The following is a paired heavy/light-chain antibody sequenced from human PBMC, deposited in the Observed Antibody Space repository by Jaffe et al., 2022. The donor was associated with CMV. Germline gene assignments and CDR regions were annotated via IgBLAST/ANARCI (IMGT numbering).Light chain of an antibody. V-gene: IGKV1-33*01. CDR2: DAS. Sequence: DIQMTQSPSSLSASVGDRVTITCQASQDISNYLNWYQQKPGKAPKLLIYDASNLETGVPSRFSGSGSGTDFTFTISSLQPEDIATYYCQQYDNLPPNTFGGGTKVEIK. CDR1: QDISNY. CDR3: QQYDNLPPNT. J-gene: IGKJ4*01.
Heavy chain of an antibody. CDR2: ISSSSSYT. D-gene: IGHD6-19*01. CDR3: ARWGIAVAGQTPGAAG. V-gene: IGHV3-11*06. Sequence: QVQLVESGGGLVKPGGSLRLSCAASGFTFSDYYMSWIRQAPGKGLEWVSYISSSSSYTNYADSVKGRFTISRDNAKNSLYLQMNSLRAEDTAVYYCARWGIAVAGQTPGAAGWGQGTLVTVSS. J-gene: IGHJ4*02. CDR1: GFTFSDYY.